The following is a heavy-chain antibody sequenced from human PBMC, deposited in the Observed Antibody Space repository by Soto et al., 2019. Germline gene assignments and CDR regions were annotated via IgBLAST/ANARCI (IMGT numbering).Heavy chain of an antibody. CDR1: GGSFSGYY. V-gene: IGHV4-34*01. CDR3: ASGRLVVVAATQYFQH. CDR2: INHSGST. Sequence: QVQLQQWGAGLLKPSETLSLTCAVYGGSFSGYYWSWIRQPPGKGLEWIGEINHSGSTNYNPSLQSRDTISVDTSKNQCSLKLSSVPAADPAVYYCASGRLVVVAATQYFQHWGQGTLVTVSS. D-gene: IGHD2-15*01. J-gene: IGHJ1*01.